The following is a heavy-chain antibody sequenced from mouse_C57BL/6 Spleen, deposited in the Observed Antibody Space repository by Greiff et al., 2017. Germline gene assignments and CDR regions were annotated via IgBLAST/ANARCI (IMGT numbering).Heavy chain of an antibody. Sequence: QVQLQQSGAELVKPGASVKISCKASGYAFSSYWMNLVKQRPGKGLEWIGQIYPGDGDTNYNGKFKGKATLTADKSSSTAYMQLSSLTSEDSAVYFCAREDYSPMDYWGQGTSVTVSS. CDR2: IYPGDGDT. J-gene: IGHJ4*01. D-gene: IGHD2-12*01. CDR1: GYAFSSYW. CDR3: AREDYSPMDY. V-gene: IGHV1-80*01.